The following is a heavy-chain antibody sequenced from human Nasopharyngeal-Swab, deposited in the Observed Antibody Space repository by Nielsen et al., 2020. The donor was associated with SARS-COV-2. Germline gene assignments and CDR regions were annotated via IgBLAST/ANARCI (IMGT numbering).Heavy chain of an antibody. Sequence: SVKVSCKASGGTFSSYAISWVRQAPGQGLEWMGGIIPIFGTANYAQKFQGRVTITADESTSTAYMELSSLRSEDTAAYYCARGEGGYGGPMDVWGQGTTVTVSS. CDR1: GGTFSSYA. CDR2: IIPIFGTA. D-gene: IGHD5-12*01. V-gene: IGHV1-69*13. J-gene: IGHJ6*02. CDR3: ARGEGGYGGPMDV.